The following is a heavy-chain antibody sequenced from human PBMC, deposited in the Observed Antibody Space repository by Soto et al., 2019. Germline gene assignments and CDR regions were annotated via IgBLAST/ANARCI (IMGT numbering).Heavy chain of an antibody. Sequence: HPGGSLRLSCAASGFRFSLFWMSWVRQTQGKGLEWVANINEDGSEKFFADSVKGRFTISRDNAKNSLSLQMNSLTADDTAVYYRARTVWPQSSYYFDYWGQGTLVTVP. CDR1: GFRFSLFW. CDR3: ARTVWPQSSYYFDY. CDR2: INEDGSEK. D-gene: IGHD3-16*01. V-gene: IGHV3-7*03. J-gene: IGHJ4*02.